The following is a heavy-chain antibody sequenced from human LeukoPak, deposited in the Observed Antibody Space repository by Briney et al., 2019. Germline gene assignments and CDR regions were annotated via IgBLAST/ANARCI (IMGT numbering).Heavy chain of an antibody. Sequence: GGSLRLSCAASGFTFSSYEMNWVRQAPGKGLEWVSYISSSGSTIYYADSVKGRFTISRDNAKNSLYLQMNSLRAEDTAVYYCAREGVSISSYSSSWYSNWGQGTLVTVSS. CDR2: ISSSGSTI. J-gene: IGHJ4*02. D-gene: IGHD6-13*01. CDR1: GFTFSSYE. V-gene: IGHV3-48*03. CDR3: AREGVSISSYSSSWYSN.